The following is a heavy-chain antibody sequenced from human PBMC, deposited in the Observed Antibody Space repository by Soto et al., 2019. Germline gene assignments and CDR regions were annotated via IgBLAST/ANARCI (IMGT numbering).Heavy chain of an antibody. J-gene: IGHJ4*02. CDR1: GFTFSDYV. Sequence: QVQLVESGGGVVQPGRSLRLSCAASGFTFSDYVMHWVRQLPGKGLEWVAVISHDGRIKYYADSVQGRFTISRDNSNNMLYLQMDSLKTDDTALFYCARRLEVASSDLLDYWGQGTLVTVSS. V-gene: IGHV3-30*03. CDR3: ARRLEVASSDLLDY. D-gene: IGHD3-22*01. CDR2: ISHDGRIK.